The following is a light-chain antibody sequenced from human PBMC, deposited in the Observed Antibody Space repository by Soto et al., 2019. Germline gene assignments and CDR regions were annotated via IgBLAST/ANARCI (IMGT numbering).Light chain of an antibody. CDR3: QHRSNWPLT. J-gene: IGKJ4*01. CDR1: QSVWSY. V-gene: IGKV3-11*01. Sequence: EIVLTQSPATLSLSPGERATLSCRASQSVWSYLAWYQQKPGQAPRLLIYDASNRATGIPARFGGSGFGTDFTLTISSLEPEDFAVYYCQHRSNWPLTFGGGTKVEIK. CDR2: DAS.